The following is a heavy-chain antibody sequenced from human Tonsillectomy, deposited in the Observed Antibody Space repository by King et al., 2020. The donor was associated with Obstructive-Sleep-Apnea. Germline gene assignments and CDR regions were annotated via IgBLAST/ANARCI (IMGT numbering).Heavy chain of an antibody. CDR3: ARMSNYYETSGTGPHWYFDL. CDR2: IFYSGTT. CDR1: GGSIRSGDYY. J-gene: IGHJ2*01. D-gene: IGHD3-22*01. Sequence: VQLQESGPGLVNPSQTLSLTCTVSGGSIRSGDYYWSWIRQPPGKGLEWIGYIFYSGTTYYNPSLKSRVTMSVDTSKNQFSLKLISVTAADTAVYYCARMSNYYETSGTGPHWYFDLWGRGTPVTVSS. V-gene: IGHV4-30-4*01.